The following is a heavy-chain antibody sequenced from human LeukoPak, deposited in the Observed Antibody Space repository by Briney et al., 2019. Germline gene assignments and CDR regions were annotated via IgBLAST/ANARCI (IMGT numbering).Heavy chain of an antibody. D-gene: IGHD6-13*01. V-gene: IGHV3-7*05. CDR1: GFTFSSYW. CDR3: AKSFGYSRSWFDY. Sequence: GGSLRLSCAASGFTFSSYWMSWVRQAPGKGLEWVANIKQDGSEKYYVDSVKGRFTISRDNSKNTLYLQMNSLRAEDTAVYYCAKSFGYSRSWFDYWGQGTPVTVSS. J-gene: IGHJ4*02. CDR2: IKQDGSEK.